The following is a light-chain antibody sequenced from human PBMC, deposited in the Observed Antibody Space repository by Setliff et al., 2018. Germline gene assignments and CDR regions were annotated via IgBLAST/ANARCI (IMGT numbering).Light chain of an antibody. Sequence: QSALTQPAAASGSPGQSVTISCTGASSDFGSYKYVSWYQQHPGKAPKLMIYEVSKRPSGVPDRFSGSKSGNTASLTISGLQPEDEADYYCSSYEGGNNYVFGSGTKVTVL. CDR2: EVS. CDR1: SSDFGSYKY. J-gene: IGLJ1*01. CDR3: SSYEGGNNYV. V-gene: IGLV2-8*01.